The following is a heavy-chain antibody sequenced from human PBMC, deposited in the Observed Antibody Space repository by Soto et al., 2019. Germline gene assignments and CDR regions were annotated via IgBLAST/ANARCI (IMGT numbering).Heavy chain of an antibody. D-gene: IGHD2-15*01. CDR2: INPNSGGP. Sequence: GASVKVSCTASGYTFTGYYMHWVRQAPLRGLEWMGWINPNSGGPNYAKKFQGRVTVNRDTSISTAYMELSRLRSDDTALYYCARVNVVVGDATREYYFDYWGQGTLVTVSS. CDR1: GYTFTGYY. J-gene: IGHJ4*02. V-gene: IGHV1-2*02. CDR3: ARVNVVVGDATREYYFDY.